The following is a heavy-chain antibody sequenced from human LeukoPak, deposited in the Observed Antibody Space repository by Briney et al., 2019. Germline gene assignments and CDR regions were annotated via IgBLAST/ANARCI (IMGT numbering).Heavy chain of an antibody. CDR1: GGSISSSSHH. CDR3: AGFRAGSYY. CDR2: IYYSGST. J-gene: IGHJ4*02. D-gene: IGHD2-15*01. Sequence: WETLSLTCTVSGGSISSSSHHWGWIRQPPGKGLEWIGSIYYSGSTYYNPSHKSRVTISVDTSKNQFSLKLSSVTAADTAVYYCAGFRAGSYYWGQGTLVTVSS. V-gene: IGHV4-39*07.